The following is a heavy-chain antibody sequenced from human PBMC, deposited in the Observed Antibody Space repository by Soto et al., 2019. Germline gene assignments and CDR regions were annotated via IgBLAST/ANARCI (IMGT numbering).Heavy chain of an antibody. CDR1: GFTFSNYW. D-gene: IGHD2-21*01. Sequence: EVQLVESGGGLVQPGGSLRLSCAASGFTFSNYWMTWVRQAPGKGLEWVADIKEDGSEKHYVDPVQGRFTISRDNAKNSRYLQMNSLRVEDTAVYFCSRDVVVGSKALNYWGKGALVTVSS. V-gene: IGHV3-7*01. J-gene: IGHJ4*02. CDR3: SRDVVVGSKALNY. CDR2: IKEDGSEK.